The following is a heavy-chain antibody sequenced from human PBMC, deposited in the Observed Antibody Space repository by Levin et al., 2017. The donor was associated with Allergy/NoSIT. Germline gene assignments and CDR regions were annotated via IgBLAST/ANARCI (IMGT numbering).Heavy chain of an antibody. D-gene: IGHD6-19*01. J-gene: IGHJ5*02. CDR1: GGSISSSSYY. Sequence: SETLSLTCTVSGGSISSSSYYWGWIRQPPGKGLEWIGSIYYSGSTYYNPSLKSRGTISVDTSKNQFSLQLSSGTAADTAVYYCASARYSSGWYSVRVGWFDPWGQGTLVTVSS. CDR2: IYYSGST. CDR3: ASARYSSGWYSVRVGWFDP. V-gene: IGHV4-39*01.